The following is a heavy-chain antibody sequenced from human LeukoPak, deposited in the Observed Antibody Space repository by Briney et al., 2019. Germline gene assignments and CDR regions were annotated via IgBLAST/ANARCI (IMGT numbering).Heavy chain of an antibody. D-gene: IGHD3-22*01. Sequence: PSETLSLTCTVSGGSISSGDYYWSWIRQPPGKGLEWIGYIYYSGSTYYNPSLKSRVTISVDTSKNQFSLKLSSVTAADTAVYYCARAGWDGSGYLNYGMDVWGQGTTVTVSS. V-gene: IGHV4-30-4*01. CDR1: GGSISSGDYY. CDR3: ARAGWDGSGYLNYGMDV. J-gene: IGHJ6*02. CDR2: IYYSGST.